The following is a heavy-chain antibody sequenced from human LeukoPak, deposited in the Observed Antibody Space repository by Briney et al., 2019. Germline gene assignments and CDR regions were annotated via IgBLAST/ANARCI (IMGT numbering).Heavy chain of an antibody. V-gene: IGHV3-30-3*01. Sequence: HPGGSLRPSCSASGFSFHTYSMHWVRQAPGKGLDWVALISYDGSNEYYADSAKGRFTISRDNSKNTLYLQMNSLRAEDSAVYYCVSPLIVVVTTIRSTETAYWGQGTLVTVSS. J-gene: IGHJ4*02. CDR3: VSPLIVVVTTIRSTETAY. CDR1: GFSFHTYS. D-gene: IGHD2-21*02. CDR2: ISYDGSNE.